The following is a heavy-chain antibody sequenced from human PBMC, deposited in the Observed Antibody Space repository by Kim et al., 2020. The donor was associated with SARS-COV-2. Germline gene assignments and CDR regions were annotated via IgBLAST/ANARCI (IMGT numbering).Heavy chain of an antibody. J-gene: IGHJ2*01. Sequence: SETLSLTCAVYGGSFSGYYWSWIRQPPGKGLEWIGEINHSGSTNYNPSLKSRVTISVDTSKNQFSLKLSSVTAADTAVYYCARDLPKWCSSTSCPSNWYFDLWGRGTLVTVSS. CDR3: ARDLPKWCSSTSCPSNWYFDL. D-gene: IGHD2-2*01. V-gene: IGHV4-34*01. CDR2: INHSGST. CDR1: GGSFSGYY.